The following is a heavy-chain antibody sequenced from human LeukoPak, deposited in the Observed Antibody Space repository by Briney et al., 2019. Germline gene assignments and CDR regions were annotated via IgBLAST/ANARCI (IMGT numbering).Heavy chain of an antibody. D-gene: IGHD5-18*01. CDR2: IYYSGST. Sequence: SQTLSLTCTVSGGSISSGDYYWSWIRQPPGKGLEWIGYIYYSGSTYYNPSLKSRVTISVDTSKNQFSLKLSSVTAADTAVYYCASGYSYGYGWDYFDYWGQGTLVAVSS. CDR1: GGSISSGDYY. J-gene: IGHJ4*02. CDR3: ASGYSYGYGWDYFDY. V-gene: IGHV4-30-4*08.